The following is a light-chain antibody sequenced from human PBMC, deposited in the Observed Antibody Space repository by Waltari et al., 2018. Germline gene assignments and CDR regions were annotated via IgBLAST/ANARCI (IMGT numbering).Light chain of an antibody. V-gene: IGKV3-20*01. Sequence: EIVLAQSPGTLSLSPGERSTLSCRASQSVSNNYLAWYQAKPGQPPRLLIYGVSLRATGIPDRFSGGGSGTDFTLTISRLEPEDSAVYYCQQYGGSPKYTFGQGTKLEIK. J-gene: IGKJ2*01. CDR2: GVS. CDR1: QSVSNNY. CDR3: QQYGGSPKYT.